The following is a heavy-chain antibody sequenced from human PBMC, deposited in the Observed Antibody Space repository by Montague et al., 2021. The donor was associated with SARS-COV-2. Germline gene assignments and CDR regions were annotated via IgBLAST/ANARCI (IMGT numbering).Heavy chain of an antibody. CDR1: GGSFSDYY. Sequence: SETLSLTCAVYGGSFSDYYWTWIRQPPGKGLEWIGEINHRGSSNYNPSLKSRVTISVDTSKSQISLKLTSVTAADTAQYYCARAQVTIFAVLIMHPAAGAIDIWGQGTAVTVSS. D-gene: IGHD3-3*01. CDR2: INHRGSS. J-gene: IGHJ3*02. V-gene: IGHV4-34*01. CDR3: ARAQVTIFAVLIMHPAAGAIDI.